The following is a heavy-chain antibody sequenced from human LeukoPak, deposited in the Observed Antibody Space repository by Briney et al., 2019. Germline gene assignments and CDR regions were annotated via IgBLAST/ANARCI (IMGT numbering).Heavy chain of an antibody. J-gene: IGHJ4*02. V-gene: IGHV1-2*02. CDR3: ARDAYDSSGYYDY. Sequence: ASVKVSCKASGYTFTGYYMHWVRQAPGQGLEWMGWINPNSGGTNYAQKFQGRVTMTTDTSTSTAYMELRSLRSDDTAVYYCARDAYDSSGYYDYWGQGTLVTVSS. CDR2: INPNSGGT. D-gene: IGHD3-22*01. CDR1: GYTFTGYY.